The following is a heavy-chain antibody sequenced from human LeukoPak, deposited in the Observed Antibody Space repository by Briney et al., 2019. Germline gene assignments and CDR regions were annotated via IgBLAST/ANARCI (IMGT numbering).Heavy chain of an antibody. CDR3: ARGGSGSYDNWFDP. Sequence: VASVKVSCKASGYTFTGYYMHWVRQAPGQGLEWMGWINPNSAGTNYAQKFQGRVTMTRDTSISTAYMELSRLRSDDTAVYYCARGGSGSYDNWFDPWGQGTLVTVSS. CDR2: INPNSAGT. V-gene: IGHV1-2*02. CDR1: GYTFTGYY. J-gene: IGHJ5*02. D-gene: IGHD1-26*01.